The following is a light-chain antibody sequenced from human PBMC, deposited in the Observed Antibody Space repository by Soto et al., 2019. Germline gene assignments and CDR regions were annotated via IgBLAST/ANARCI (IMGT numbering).Light chain of an antibody. V-gene: IGKV3-11*01. Sequence: EIVLTQSPATLSLSPGERATLSCRASQSVNNYLDWYQQKPGQPPRLLIYDASNRATGIPARFSGSGSGTDFTLTISRPELEDFAIYYCQQRSTWPAYTFGQGTKLEIK. J-gene: IGKJ2*01. CDR1: QSVNNY. CDR3: QQRSTWPAYT. CDR2: DAS.